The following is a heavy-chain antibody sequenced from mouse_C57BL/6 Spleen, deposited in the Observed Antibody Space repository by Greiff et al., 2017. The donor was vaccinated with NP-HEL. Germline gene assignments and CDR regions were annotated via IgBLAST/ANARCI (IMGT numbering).Heavy chain of an antibody. CDR2: IDPANGNT. Sequence: VQLQQSVAELVRPGASVKLSCTASGFNIKNTYMYWVKQRPEQGLEWIGRIDPANGNTKYAPKFQGKATITADTSSNTAYLQLSSLTSEDTAIYYCASVDFDVWGTGTTVTVSS. J-gene: IGHJ1*03. CDR1: GFNIKNTY. CDR3: ASVDFDV. V-gene: IGHV14-3*01.